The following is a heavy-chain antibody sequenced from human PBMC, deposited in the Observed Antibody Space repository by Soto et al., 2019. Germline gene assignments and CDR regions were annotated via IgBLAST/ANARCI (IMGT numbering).Heavy chain of an antibody. Sequence: TSETLSLTCAVYGGSFSGYYWSWIRQPPGKGLEWIGEINHSGSTNYNPSLKSRVTISVDTSKNQFSLKLSSVTAADTAVYYCARKGWMVAVPGLLDPWGQGTLVIVSS. D-gene: IGHD2-15*01. CDR3: ARKGWMVAVPGLLDP. J-gene: IGHJ5*02. CDR1: GGSFSGYY. V-gene: IGHV4-34*01. CDR2: INHSGST.